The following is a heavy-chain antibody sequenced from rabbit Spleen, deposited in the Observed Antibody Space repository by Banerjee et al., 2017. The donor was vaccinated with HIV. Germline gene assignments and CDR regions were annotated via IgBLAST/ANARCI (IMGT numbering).Heavy chain of an antibody. CDR2: IDTGSSSFT. CDR3: ARDTSSSFSSYGMDL. D-gene: IGHD1-1*01. CDR1: GVSFSANSY. J-gene: IGHJ6*01. Sequence: QSLEEYGGDLVKPGASLTLTCTASGVSFSANSYMCWVRQAPGKGLEWIACIDTGSSSFTYFAHWAKGRFTISKASSTTVTLQMTSLTAADTATYFCARDTSSSFSSYGMDLWGPGTLVTVS. V-gene: IGHV1S40*01.